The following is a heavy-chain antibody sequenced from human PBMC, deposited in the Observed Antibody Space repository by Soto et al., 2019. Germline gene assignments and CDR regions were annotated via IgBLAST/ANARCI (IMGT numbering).Heavy chain of an antibody. CDR3: ARASRGVPKYNWFDP. Sequence: GASVKVSCKASGYTFTSYGISWVRQAPGQGLEWMGWISAYNGNTNYAQKLQGRVTMTTDTSTSTAYMELRSLRSDDTAVYYCARASRGVPKYNWFDPWGQGTLVTSPQ. CDR1: GYTFTSYG. CDR2: ISAYNGNT. D-gene: IGHD2-8*02. J-gene: IGHJ5*02. V-gene: IGHV1-18*01.